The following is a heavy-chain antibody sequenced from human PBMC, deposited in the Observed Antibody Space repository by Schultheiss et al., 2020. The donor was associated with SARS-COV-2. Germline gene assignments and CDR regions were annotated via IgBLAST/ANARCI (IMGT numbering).Heavy chain of an antibody. Sequence: GGSLRLSCAASGFTVSSNEMSWVRQAPGKGLEWVGRIKSKTDGGTTDYAAPVKGRFTISRDDSKNTLYLQMNSLKTEDTAVYYCTTGLMVQGVILEYYFDYWGQGTLVTVSS. J-gene: IGHJ4*02. D-gene: IGHD3-10*01. CDR1: GFTVSSNE. V-gene: IGHV3-15*01. CDR3: TTGLMVQGVILEYYFDY. CDR2: IKSKTDGGTT.